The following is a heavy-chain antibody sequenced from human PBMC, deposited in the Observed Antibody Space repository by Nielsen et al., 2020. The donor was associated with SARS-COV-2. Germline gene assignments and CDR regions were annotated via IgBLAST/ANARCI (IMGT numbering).Heavy chain of an antibody. J-gene: IGHJ4*02. D-gene: IGHD6-13*01. CDR3: ARDSSSSWSTAFDY. CDR2: ISYSGST. V-gene: IGHV4-61*01. Sequence: SETLSLTCTVSGGSVSSGSYYWSWIRQPPGKGLEWIGNISYSGSTNYNPSLKSRVTISVDTSKNQFSLKLSSVTAADTAVYYCARDSSSSWSTAFDYWGQGTLVTVSS. CDR1: GGSVSSGSYY.